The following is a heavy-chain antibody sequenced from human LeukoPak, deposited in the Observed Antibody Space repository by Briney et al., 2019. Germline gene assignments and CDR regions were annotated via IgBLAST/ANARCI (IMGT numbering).Heavy chain of an antibody. CDR1: GFTFSSYG. D-gene: IGHD6-13*01. CDR2: IRYDGSNK. J-gene: IGHJ3*02. CDR3: ARTSSSWYLDAFDI. Sequence: GGSLRLSCAASGFTFSSYGMHWVRQAPGKGLEWVAFIRYDGSNKYYADSVKGRFTISRDNSKNTLYLQMNSLRAEDTAVYYCARTSSSWYLDAFDIWGQGTMVTVSS. V-gene: IGHV3-30*02.